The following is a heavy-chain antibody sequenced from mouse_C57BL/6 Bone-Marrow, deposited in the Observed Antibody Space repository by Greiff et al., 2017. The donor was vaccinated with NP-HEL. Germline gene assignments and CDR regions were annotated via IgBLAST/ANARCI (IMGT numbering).Heavy chain of an antibody. CDR2: ISYDGSN. Sequence: EVKLVESGPGLVKPSQSLSLTCSVTGYSITSGYYWNWIRQFPGNKLEWMGYISYDGSNNYNPSLKNRISITRDTSKNQFFLKLNSVTTEDTATYYCARDSLWFAYWGQGTLVTVSA. V-gene: IGHV3-6*01. CDR1: GYSITSGYY. CDR3: ARDSLWFAY. J-gene: IGHJ3*01.